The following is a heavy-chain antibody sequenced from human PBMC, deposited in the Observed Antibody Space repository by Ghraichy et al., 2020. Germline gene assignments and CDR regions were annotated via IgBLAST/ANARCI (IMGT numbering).Heavy chain of an antibody. CDR3: AKDRRHYYVSGSSFGMDV. Sequence: GESLNISCVGSGFSFSGYSMNWVRQSPGKGLEWVSYITSSSRTKSYADSVKGRFTISRDNAQNSLYLQMNSLRDEDTAVYYCAKDRRHYYVSGSSFGMDVWGQGTTVTVSS. CDR1: GFSFSGYS. CDR2: ITSSSRTK. D-gene: IGHD3-10*01. V-gene: IGHV3-48*02. J-gene: IGHJ6*02.